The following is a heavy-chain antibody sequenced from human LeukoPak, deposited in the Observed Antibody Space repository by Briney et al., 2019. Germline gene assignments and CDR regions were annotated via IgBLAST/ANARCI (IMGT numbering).Heavy chain of an antibody. Sequence: GGSLRLSCAASGFTFSSYAMNWVRQAPGKGLEWVSYISSSGSTIYYTDSVKGRFTISRDNAKNSLYLQMNSLRAEDTAVYYCARDREPDAFDVWGQGTMVTVSS. V-gene: IGHV3-48*03. J-gene: IGHJ3*01. CDR1: GFTFSSYA. CDR3: ARDREPDAFDV. CDR2: ISSSGSTI.